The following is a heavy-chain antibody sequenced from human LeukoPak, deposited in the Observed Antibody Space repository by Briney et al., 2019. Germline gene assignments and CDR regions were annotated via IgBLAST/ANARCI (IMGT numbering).Heavy chain of an antibody. D-gene: IGHD3-22*01. CDR2: ISGSGGST. V-gene: IGHV3-23*01. J-gene: IGHJ4*02. Sequence: VRXXXXXGXXWVSAISGSGGSTYYADSVKGRFTISRDNSKNTLYLQMNSLRAEDTAVYYCAKDSGYYYEIFDYWGQGTLVTVSS. CDR3: AKDSGYYYEIFDY.